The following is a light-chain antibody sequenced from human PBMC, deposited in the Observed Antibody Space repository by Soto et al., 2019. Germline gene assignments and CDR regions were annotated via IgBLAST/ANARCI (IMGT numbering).Light chain of an antibody. CDR2: SNN. J-gene: IGLJ1*01. Sequence: QPVLTQPPSASGTPGQRVTISCSESSSNIGSNTVSWYQQLPGTAPKLLIYSNNQRPSGVPDRFSGSKSGTSASLAISGLQSEDEADYYCAAWDDSLNGHYVFGTGTKVTVL. CDR1: SSNIGSNT. V-gene: IGLV1-44*01. CDR3: AAWDDSLNGHYV.